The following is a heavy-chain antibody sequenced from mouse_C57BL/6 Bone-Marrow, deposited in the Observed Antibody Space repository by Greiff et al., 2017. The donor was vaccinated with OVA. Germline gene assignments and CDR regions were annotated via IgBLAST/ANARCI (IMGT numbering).Heavy chain of an antibody. V-gene: IGHV1-59*01. CDR2: IDPSDSYT. Sequence: VQLQQPGAELVRPGTSVKLSCKASGYTFTSYWMHWVKQRPGQGLEWIGVIDPSDSYTNYNQKFKGKATLTVDTSSSTAYMQLSSLTSEDSAVYYCAREGVTTVVAPQAWFAYWGQGTLVTVSA. CDR3: AREGVTTVVAPQAWFAY. J-gene: IGHJ3*01. D-gene: IGHD1-1*01. CDR1: GYTFTSYW.